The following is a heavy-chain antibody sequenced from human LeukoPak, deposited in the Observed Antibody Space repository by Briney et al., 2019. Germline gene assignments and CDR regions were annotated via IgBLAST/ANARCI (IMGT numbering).Heavy chain of an antibody. CDR3: ARETNLAH. V-gene: IGHV3-73*01. J-gene: IGHJ4*02. D-gene: IGHD1-14*01. CDR2: IRSKADSYAT. Sequence: GGSLRLSCAASGFTFSGSTMHWVRQASGKGLEWVGRIRSKADSYATAYAASVKGRFTISRDDSKNMAFLQMNSLKTEDTAVYYCARETNLAHWGRGTLVTVSS. CDR1: GFTFSGST.